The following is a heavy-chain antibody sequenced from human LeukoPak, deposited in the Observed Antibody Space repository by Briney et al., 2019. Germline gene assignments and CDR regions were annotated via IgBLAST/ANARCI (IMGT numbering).Heavy chain of an antibody. J-gene: IGHJ4*02. CDR3: ARENPSGYYNRPIDY. D-gene: IGHD3-22*01. CDR2: INHSGST. CDR1: GGSFSGYY. Sequence: SETLSFTCAVYGGSFSGYYWSWIRQPPGKGLEWIGEINHSGSTNYNPSLKSRVTISVDTSKNQFSLKLSSVTAADTAIYYCARENPSGYYNRPIDYWGQGTLVTVSS. V-gene: IGHV4-34*01.